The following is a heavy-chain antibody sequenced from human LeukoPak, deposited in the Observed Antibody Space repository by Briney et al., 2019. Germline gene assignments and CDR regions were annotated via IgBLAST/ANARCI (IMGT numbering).Heavy chain of an antibody. CDR3: ARAFYDQVTHGFDI. CDR1: GFSIISSY. D-gene: IGHD2/OR15-2a*01. J-gene: IGHJ3*02. V-gene: IGHV3-53*01. Sequence: GGSLRLSCAASGFSIISSYMNWVRQVPGKGLEWVSVIRGRFTISRDNSRNTLYLQMNSLRAEDTAVYNCARAFYDQVTHGFDIWGQGTTVTVSS. CDR2: I.